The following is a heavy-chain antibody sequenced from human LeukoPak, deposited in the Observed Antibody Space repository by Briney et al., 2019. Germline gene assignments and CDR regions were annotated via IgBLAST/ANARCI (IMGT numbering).Heavy chain of an antibody. Sequence: GSLRLSCAASGFTFSSAWMTWVRQAPGKGLEWVANINLDGSERFYVDFVKGRFTISRDNADNSMYLQMNSLRAEDTAVYYCGRVIAGAIDYWGQGTLVTVSS. CDR1: GFTFSSAW. J-gene: IGHJ4*02. CDR3: GRVIAGAIDY. CDR2: INLDGSER. D-gene: IGHD6-13*01. V-gene: IGHV3-7*01.